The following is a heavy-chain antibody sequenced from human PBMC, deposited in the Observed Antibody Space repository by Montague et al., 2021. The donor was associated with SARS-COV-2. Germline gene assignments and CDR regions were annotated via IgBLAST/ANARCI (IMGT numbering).Heavy chain of an antibody. V-gene: IGHV3-74*01. D-gene: IGHD3-16*01. CDR2: VKGDGSRI. CDR3: ARGYFPVGGSENWGSYGMDV. CDR1: GFTFSSYW. J-gene: IGHJ6*02. Sequence: SLRLSCAASGFTFSSYWMHWVRQAPGTGLVWVSRVKGDGSRISYADSVKGRFTISRDNAKNTLYLQMNSLRAEDTAGYFCARGYFPVGGSENWGSYGMDVWGQGTTVTVSS.